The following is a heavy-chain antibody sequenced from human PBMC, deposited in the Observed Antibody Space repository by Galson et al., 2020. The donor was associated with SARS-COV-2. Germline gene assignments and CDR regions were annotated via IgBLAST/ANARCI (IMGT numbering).Heavy chain of an antibody. J-gene: IGHJ5*02. CDR3: ARYRRGMVRGVHRGPNWFDP. CDR1: GGSFSGYY. CDR2: INHSGST. Sequence: SQASETLSLTCAVYGGSFSGYYWSWIRQPPGKGLEWIGEINHSGSTNYNPSLKSRVTISVDTSKNQFSLKLSSVTAADTAVYYCARYRRGMVRGVHRGPNWFDPWGQGTLVTVSS. D-gene: IGHD3-10*01. V-gene: IGHV4-34*01.